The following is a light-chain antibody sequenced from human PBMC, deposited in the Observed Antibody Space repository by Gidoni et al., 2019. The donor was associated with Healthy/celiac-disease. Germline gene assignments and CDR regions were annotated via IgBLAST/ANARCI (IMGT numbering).Light chain of an antibody. Sequence: YELTQPPSVSVSPGQTASITCSGDKLGDKYACWYQQKPGQSPVLVIYQDSKRPSGIPERFSGSNSGNTATLNISGTQAMDEADYYCQAWDSSTVVFCGGTKLTVL. CDR1: KLGDKY. J-gene: IGLJ2*01. V-gene: IGLV3-1*01. CDR3: QAWDSSTVV. CDR2: QDS.